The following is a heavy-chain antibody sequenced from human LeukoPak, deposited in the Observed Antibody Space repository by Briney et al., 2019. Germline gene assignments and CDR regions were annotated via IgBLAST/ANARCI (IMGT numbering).Heavy chain of an antibody. Sequence: PGRSLRLSCAAFGFTFSSYGMHWVRQAPGKGLEWVAVIWYDGSNKYYADSVKGRFTISRDNSKNTLYLQMNSLRAEDTAVYYCARERGYMIVVDGFDYWGQGTLVTVSS. CDR3: ARERGYMIVVDGFDY. D-gene: IGHD3-22*01. CDR1: GFTFSSYG. J-gene: IGHJ4*02. CDR2: IWYDGSNK. V-gene: IGHV3-33*01.